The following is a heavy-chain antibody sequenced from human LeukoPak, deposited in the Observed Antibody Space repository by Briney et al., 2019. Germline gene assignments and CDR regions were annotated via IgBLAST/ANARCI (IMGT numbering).Heavy chain of an antibody. D-gene: IGHD3-3*01. J-gene: IGHJ4*02. CDR3: AKDALRHGDLYYFDY. V-gene: IGHV3-23*01. CDR2: NSGSGGNT. Sequence: GGSLRLSCAASGFTFSSYAVSWVRQAPGKGLEWVSANSGSGGNTYYADSVEGRFTVSRANSRNTLYLQMDSLRAEDTAVYFCAKDALRHGDLYYFDYWGQGTSVIVSS. CDR1: GFTFSSYA.